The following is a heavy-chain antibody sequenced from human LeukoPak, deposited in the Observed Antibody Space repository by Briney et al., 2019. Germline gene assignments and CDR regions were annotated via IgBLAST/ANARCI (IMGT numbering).Heavy chain of an antibody. CDR1: GYTFTSYD. J-gene: IGHJ4*02. Sequence: ASVKVSCKAAGYTFTSYDINWVRQATGQGLEWMGWMNPNSGNTGYAQKFQGRVTMTRSTSVSTAYMELSNLTSEDTAVYYCARSSVGVRRRTHYRGQGTLVTVSS. D-gene: IGHD1-26*01. V-gene: IGHV1-8*01. CDR2: MNPNSGNT. CDR3: ARSSVGVRRRTHY.